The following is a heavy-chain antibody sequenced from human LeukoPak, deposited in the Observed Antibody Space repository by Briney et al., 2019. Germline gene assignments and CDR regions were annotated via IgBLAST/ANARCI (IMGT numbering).Heavy chain of an antibody. CDR1: GGSISSYY. CDR2: IYYSGST. V-gene: IGHV4-59*01. Sequence: PSETLSLTCTVSGGSISSYYWSWIRQPPGKGLEWIGYIYYSGSTNYNPSLKSRVTISVDTSKNQFSLKLSSVTAADTAVYYCARGYGIRSYYYYGMDVWGQGTTVTVSS. CDR3: ARGYGIRSYYYYGMDV. J-gene: IGHJ6*02. D-gene: IGHD6-13*01.